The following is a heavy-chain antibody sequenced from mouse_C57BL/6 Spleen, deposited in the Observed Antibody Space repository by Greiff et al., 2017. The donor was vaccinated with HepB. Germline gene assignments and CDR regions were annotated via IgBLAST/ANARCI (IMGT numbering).Heavy chain of an antibody. CDR3: ARRGEYYGSYAMDY. CDR1: GYTFTSYW. Sequence: VQLQQPGAELVKPGASVKMSCKASGYTFTSYWITWVKQRPGQGLEWIGDIYPGSGSTNYNEKFKSKATLTVDTSSSTAYMQLSSLTSEDSAVYYCARRGEYYGSYAMDYWGQGTSVTVSS. CDR2: IYPGSGST. V-gene: IGHV1-55*01. D-gene: IGHD1-1*01. J-gene: IGHJ4*01.